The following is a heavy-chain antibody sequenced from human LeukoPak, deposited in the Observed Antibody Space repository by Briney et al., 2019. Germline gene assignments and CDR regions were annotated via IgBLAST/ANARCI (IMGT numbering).Heavy chain of an antibody. J-gene: IGHJ4*02. CDR3: ARHGGGYRYDA. Sequence: PSEALSLTCTVSGGSLSTYYWSWIRQPPGKGLEWVGYIFYSRRTNYNPSLKSRVTLSLDRPKNQFSLRLSSVTAADTAVYYCARHGGGYRYDAWGQGTLVTVSS. V-gene: IGHV4-59*08. CDR1: GGSLSTYY. CDR2: IFYSRRT. D-gene: IGHD5-18*01.